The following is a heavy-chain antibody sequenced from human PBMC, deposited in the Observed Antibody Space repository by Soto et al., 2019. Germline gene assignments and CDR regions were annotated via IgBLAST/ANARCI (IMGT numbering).Heavy chain of an antibody. CDR1: GGTFSGYT. V-gene: IGHV1-69*02. Sequence: LVKLSCKASGGTFSGYTISWVRQAPGQGIEWMGRIIPILGIANYAQKFQGRVTITADKSTSTAYMELSSLRSEDTAVYYCATRHYYDSSGYYYDFDYWGQGTLVTVSS. CDR3: ATRHYYDSSGYYYDFDY. CDR2: IIPILGIA. D-gene: IGHD3-22*01. J-gene: IGHJ4*02.